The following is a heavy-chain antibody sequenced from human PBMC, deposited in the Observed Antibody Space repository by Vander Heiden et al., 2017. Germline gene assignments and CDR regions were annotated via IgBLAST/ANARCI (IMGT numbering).Heavy chain of an antibody. CDR3: ARVEKVTALPQKYYYYCGMDV. CDR1: GYTFTGYY. Sequence: QVQLVQSGAEVKKPGASVKVSCKASGYTFTGYYMHWVRQAPGQGLEWMGWINPNSGGTNYAQKFQGRVTMTRDTSISTAYMELSRLRSDDTAVYYCARVEKVTALPQKYYYYCGMDVWGQGTTVTVSS. V-gene: IGHV1-2*02. D-gene: IGHD2-21*02. J-gene: IGHJ6*02. CDR2: INPNSGGT.